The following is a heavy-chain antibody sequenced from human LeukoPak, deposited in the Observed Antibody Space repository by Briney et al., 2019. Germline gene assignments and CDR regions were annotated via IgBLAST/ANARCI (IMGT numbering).Heavy chain of an antibody. CDR1: GLTVSSNY. V-gene: IGHV3-53*01. CDR3: ARAGYYSGSGDSGEIDF. CDR2: IYSDGTT. D-gene: IGHD3-10*01. J-gene: IGHJ4*02. Sequence: GGSLRLSCPVSGLTVSSNYMSWVRQAPGKGLGWVSLIYSDGTTYYADSVKGRFSISRDNSKNTVYLQMNSLRAEDTAMYYCARAGYYSGSGDSGEIDFWGQGTLVTVSS.